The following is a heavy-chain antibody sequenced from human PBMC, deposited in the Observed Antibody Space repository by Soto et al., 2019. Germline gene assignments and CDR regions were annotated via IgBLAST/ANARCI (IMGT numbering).Heavy chain of an antibody. Sequence: KISCKASGGTFSSYAISWVRQAPGQGLEWMGGIIPIFGTANYAQKFQGRVTITADESTSTAYMELSSLRSEDTAVYYCASTRGYYYYYYGVDVWGQGTTVTVSS. V-gene: IGHV1-69*01. CDR2: IIPIFGTA. J-gene: IGHJ6*02. D-gene: IGHD5-12*01. CDR3: ASTRGYYYYYYGVDV. CDR1: GGTFSSYA.